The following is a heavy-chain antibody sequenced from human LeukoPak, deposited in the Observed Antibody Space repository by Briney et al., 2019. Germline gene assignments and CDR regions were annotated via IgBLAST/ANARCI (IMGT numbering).Heavy chain of an antibody. J-gene: IGHJ5*02. CDR2: IHYSGSP. Sequence: SQTLSLTCTVSGGSFSSGAYYWSWIRQLPGKGLEWIGYIHYSGSPYYNPSLKSRVSISGNTSKNQFSLTLSSVTVADTAVYYCARDSGYDSRGFYYGGFDPWGQGILVTVSS. CDR1: GGSFSSGAYY. CDR3: ARDSGYDSRGFYYGGFDP. V-gene: IGHV4-31*03. D-gene: IGHD3-22*01.